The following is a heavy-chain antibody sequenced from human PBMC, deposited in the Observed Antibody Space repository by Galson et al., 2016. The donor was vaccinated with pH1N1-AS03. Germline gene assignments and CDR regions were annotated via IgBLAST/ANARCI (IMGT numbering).Heavy chain of an antibody. CDR1: GGSVSSYY. D-gene: IGHD2-15*01. J-gene: IGHJ6*02. Sequence: ETLSLTCTVSGGSVSSYYWSWIRQPPGKGLEWIGQIFYIGDTLYTPSLRGRVTISVDTSKNQLSLRLSPVTAADTAVYYCGRHLRSSYSMDVWGQGTTVTVSS. CDR2: IFYIGDT. V-gene: IGHV4-59*08. CDR3: GRHLRSSYSMDV.